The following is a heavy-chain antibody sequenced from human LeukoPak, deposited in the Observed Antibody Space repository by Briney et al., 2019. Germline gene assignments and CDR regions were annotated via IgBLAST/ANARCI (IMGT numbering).Heavy chain of an antibody. CDR3: ARNWFSTYFDY. D-gene: IGHD3-10*01. CDR1: GFTFSSNY. J-gene: IGHJ4*02. CDR2: IYSDGSA. V-gene: IGHV3-53*01. Sequence: PGGSLRLSCVASGFTFSSNYMSWVRQAPGKGLEWVSLIYSDGSAYYADSVKGRFTISRDNSKNTLYLQTNSLRAEDTAVYYCARNWFSTYFDYWGQGTLVTVSS.